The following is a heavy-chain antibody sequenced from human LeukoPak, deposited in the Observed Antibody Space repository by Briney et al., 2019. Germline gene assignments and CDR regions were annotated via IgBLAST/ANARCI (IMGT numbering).Heavy chain of an antibody. D-gene: IGHD1-26*01. CDR2: INAGNGNT. Sequence: GASVKVSCKASGYTFTDYFMNWMRQAPGQRLEWMGWINAGNGNTKYSQKLQGRVTMTRDTSTSTVYMELSSLRSEDTAVYYCARDLQYSGSYLEWDWSFDYWGQGTLVTVSS. CDR3: ARDLQYSGSYLEWDWSFDY. V-gene: IGHV1-3*01. CDR1: GYTFTDYF. J-gene: IGHJ4*02.